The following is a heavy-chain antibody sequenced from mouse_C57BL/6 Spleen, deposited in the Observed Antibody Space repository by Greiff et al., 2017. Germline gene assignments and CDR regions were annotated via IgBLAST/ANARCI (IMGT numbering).Heavy chain of an antibody. D-gene: IGHD3-1*01. V-gene: IGHV5-4*01. CDR1: GFTFSSYA. Sequence: EVQLVESGGGLVKPGGSLKLSCAASGFTFSSYAMSWVRQTPEKRLEWVATISDGGSYTYYPDNVKGRFTISRDNAKNNLYLQMNHLKSEDTAMYYFAREGLFDYWGQGTTLTVAS. CDR3: AREGLFDY. J-gene: IGHJ2*01. CDR2: ISDGGSYT.